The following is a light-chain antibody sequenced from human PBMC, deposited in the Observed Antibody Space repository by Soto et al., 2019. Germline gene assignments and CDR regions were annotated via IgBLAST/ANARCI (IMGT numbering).Light chain of an antibody. CDR3: SSYTSSSTSVV. J-gene: IGLJ2*01. Sequence: QSVLTQPASVSGSPGQSITISCTGTSSDVGGYKSVSWYQQHQGKAPKLMIYDVSNRPSGVSNRFAGSKSGNTASLTISGLQAEDEADYYCSSYTSSSTSVVFGGGTKLTVL. CDR2: DVS. CDR1: SSDVGGYKS. V-gene: IGLV2-14*01.